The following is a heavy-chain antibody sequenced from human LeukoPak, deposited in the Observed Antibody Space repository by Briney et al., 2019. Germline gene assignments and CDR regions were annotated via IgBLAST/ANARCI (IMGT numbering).Heavy chain of an antibody. D-gene: IGHD2-8*01. CDR2: ISAYNGNT. V-gene: IGHV1-18*01. Sequence: ASVKVSCKASGYTFTSHGISWVRQAPGQGLEWMGWISAYNGNTNYAQKLQGRVTMTTDTSTSTAYMELRSLRSDDTAVYYCARDRMGRDYYYYGMDVWGQGTTVTVSS. CDR3: ARDRMGRDYYYYGMDV. J-gene: IGHJ6*02. CDR1: GYTFTSHG.